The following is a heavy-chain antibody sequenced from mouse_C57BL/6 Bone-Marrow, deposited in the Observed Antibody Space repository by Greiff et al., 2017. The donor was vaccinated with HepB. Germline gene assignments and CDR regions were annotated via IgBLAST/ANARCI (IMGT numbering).Heavy chain of an antibody. CDR1: GYTFTSYG. D-gene: IGHD1-1*01. CDR2: IYPRSGNT. CDR3: ARRAIYYYGSSFFAY. Sequence: QVQLQQSGAELARPGASVKLSCKASGYTFTSYGISWVKQRTGQGLEWIGEIYPRSGNTYYNEKFKGKATLTADKSSSTSYMELRSLTSEDSAVDFCARRAIYYYGSSFFAYWGQGTLVTVSA. J-gene: IGHJ3*01. V-gene: IGHV1-81*01.